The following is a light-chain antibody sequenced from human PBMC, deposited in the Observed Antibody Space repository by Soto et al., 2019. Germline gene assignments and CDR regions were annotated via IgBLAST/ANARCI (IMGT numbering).Light chain of an antibody. CDR2: DAS. CDR3: HPPSIWPLT. J-gene: IGKJ4*01. Sequence: EIVLTQSPATLSLSPGERATLSCRASQSVSSYLAWYQQKPGHAPRLLIYDASNRATGFPARFSGSGSGTDLTLPIPSLEPEDVALCYCHPPSIWPLTFGGGTKVAIK. CDR1: QSVSSY. V-gene: IGKV3-11*01.